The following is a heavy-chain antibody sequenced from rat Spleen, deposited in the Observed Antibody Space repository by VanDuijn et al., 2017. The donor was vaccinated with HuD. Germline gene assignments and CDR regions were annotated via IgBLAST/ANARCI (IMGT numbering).Heavy chain of an antibody. D-gene: IGHD1-5*01. Sequence: EVQLVESGGGLVQPGRSLKLSCAASGFTFSKYGMHWIRQAPTKGLEWVATILSGGSGTYYPDSVKGRFTISRDNAENIVYLQMNSLKSEDTATYYCARRNIGSWDYFDYWGQGVMVTVSS. V-gene: IGHV5-19*01. J-gene: IGHJ2*01. CDR3: ARRNIGSWDYFDY. CDR2: ILSGGSGT. CDR1: GFTFSKYG.